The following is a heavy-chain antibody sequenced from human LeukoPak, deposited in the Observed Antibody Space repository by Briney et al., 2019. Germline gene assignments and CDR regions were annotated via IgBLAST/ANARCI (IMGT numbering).Heavy chain of an antibody. V-gene: IGHV1-24*01. J-gene: IGHJ4*02. D-gene: IGHD6-6*01. CDR2: FDPEDGET. CDR1: GYTLTELS. CDR3: ATSSIAARGKLYYFDY. Sequence: ASVKVSCKVSGYTLTELSMHWVRQAPGKGLEWMGGFDPEDGETIYAQKFQGRVTMTEDTSTDTAYMELSSLRSEDTAVYYCATSSIAARGKLYYFDYWGQGTLVTVPS.